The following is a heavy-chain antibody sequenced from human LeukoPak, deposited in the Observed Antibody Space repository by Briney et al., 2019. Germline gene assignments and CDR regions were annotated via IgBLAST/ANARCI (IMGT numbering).Heavy chain of an antibody. V-gene: IGHV3-21*01. Sequence: GGSLRLSCAASGFTFSSYSMNWVRQAPGKGLEWVSSISSSSSYIYYADSVKGRFTISRDNAKNSLYLQMNSLRAEDTAVYHCASASKSRSNVDYWGQGTLVTVSS. CDR2: ISSSSSYI. CDR3: ASASKSRSNVDY. J-gene: IGHJ4*02. D-gene: IGHD6-13*01. CDR1: GFTFSSYS.